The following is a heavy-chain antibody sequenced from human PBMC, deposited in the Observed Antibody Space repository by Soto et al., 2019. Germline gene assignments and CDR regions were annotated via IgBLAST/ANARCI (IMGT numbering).Heavy chain of an antibody. D-gene: IGHD3-22*01. CDR3: ARETRYYYDSSGFPAAFDI. Sequence: PGGSLRLSCAASGFTFSSYIMNWVRQAPGKGLEWVSYISSSSSTIYYADSVKGRFTISRDNAKDSLYLQMNSLRDEGTAVYYCARETRYYYDSSGFPAAFDIWGQGTMVTVS. CDR2: ISSSSSTI. CDR1: GFTFSSYI. V-gene: IGHV3-48*02. J-gene: IGHJ3*02.